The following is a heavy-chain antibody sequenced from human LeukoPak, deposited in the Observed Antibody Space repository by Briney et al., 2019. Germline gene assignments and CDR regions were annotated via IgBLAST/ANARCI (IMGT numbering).Heavy chain of an antibody. J-gene: IGHJ5*02. D-gene: IGHD6-13*01. CDR2: MNPNSGNT. CDR1: GYTFTSYD. Sequence: ASVKVSCTASGYTFTSYDINWVRQATGQGLEWMGWMNPNSGNTGYAQKFQGRVTMTRNTSISTAYTELSSLRSEDTAVYYCARDPLAAAGPLNNWFDPWGQGTLVTVSS. CDR3: ARDPLAAAGPLNNWFDP. V-gene: IGHV1-8*01.